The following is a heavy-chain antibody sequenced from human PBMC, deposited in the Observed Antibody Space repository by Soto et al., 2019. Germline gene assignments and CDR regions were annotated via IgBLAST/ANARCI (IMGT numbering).Heavy chain of an antibody. CDR1: GGSISTSY. CDR2: VYHIGST. D-gene: IGHD3-3*01. Sequence: QLQLQESGPGLVKPSETLSLTCTVSGGSISTSYWSWIRQPPGKGLEWLGYVYHIGSTKYNPSLKNRVTISIDTSQNQFSLTLESVSAADTALYYCARDGSGHDFWDGPWYFDSWGQGTLVTVSS. CDR3: ARDGSGHDFWDGPWYFDS. V-gene: IGHV4-59*01. J-gene: IGHJ4*02.